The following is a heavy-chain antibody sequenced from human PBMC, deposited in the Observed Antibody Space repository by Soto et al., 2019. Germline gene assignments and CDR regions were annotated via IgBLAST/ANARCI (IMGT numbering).Heavy chain of an antibody. Sequence: QVQLVQSGAEVKKPGSSVKVSCKASGGTFSSYAIIWVRQAPGQGLEWMGGIIPIFGTANYAQKFQGRVTITADKSTSTAYMELSSLRSEDTAVYYCASTYGSGSYLGMDVWGQGTTVTVSS. J-gene: IGHJ6*02. CDR1: GGTFSSYA. D-gene: IGHD3-10*01. CDR2: IIPIFGTA. V-gene: IGHV1-69*06. CDR3: ASTYGSGSYLGMDV.